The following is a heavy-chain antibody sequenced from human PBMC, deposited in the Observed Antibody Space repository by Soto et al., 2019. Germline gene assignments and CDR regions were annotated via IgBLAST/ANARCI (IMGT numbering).Heavy chain of an antibody. Sequence: GGSLRLSCAASGFTFSSYWMSWVRQAPGKGLEWVANIKQDGSEKYYVDSVKGRFTISRDNAKNSLYLQMNSLRAEDTAVYYCARTHYDFWSGPNWFDPWGQGTLVTVSS. J-gene: IGHJ5*02. CDR1: GFTFSSYW. V-gene: IGHV3-7*05. CDR3: ARTHYDFWSGPNWFDP. D-gene: IGHD3-3*01. CDR2: IKQDGSEK.